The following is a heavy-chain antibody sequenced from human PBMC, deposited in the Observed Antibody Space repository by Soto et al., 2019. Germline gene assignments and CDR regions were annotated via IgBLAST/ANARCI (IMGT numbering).Heavy chain of an antibody. J-gene: IGHJ5*02. D-gene: IGHD3-22*01. V-gene: IGHV1-69*13. Sequence: ASVKVSCKASGGAFNNFAISWVRQAPGQGLEWIGGFISLFSTTNCAQNFQGRVTITADESTGTAFMELSSLRSADTAVYYCARVESSYYDSSGYYWFDPWGPGTLVTVSS. CDR1: GGAFNNFA. CDR3: ARVESSYYDSSGYYWFDP. CDR2: FISLFSTT.